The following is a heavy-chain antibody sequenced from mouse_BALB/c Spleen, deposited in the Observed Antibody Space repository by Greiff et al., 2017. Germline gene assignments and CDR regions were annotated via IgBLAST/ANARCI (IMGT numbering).Heavy chain of an antibody. J-gene: IGHJ1*01. D-gene: IGHD1-1*01. CDR2: IFPGDGST. CDR1: GYTFTSYG. Sequence: VQLQQSGAELVKPGASVKLSCKASGYTFTSYGINWVRQRPEQGLEWIGWIFPGDGSTKYNEKFKGKATLTIDKSSSTAYMQLSRLTSEDSAVYFYASWYYGDIDVWGAGTTVTVSS. CDR3: ASWYYGDIDV. V-gene: IGHV1-85*01.